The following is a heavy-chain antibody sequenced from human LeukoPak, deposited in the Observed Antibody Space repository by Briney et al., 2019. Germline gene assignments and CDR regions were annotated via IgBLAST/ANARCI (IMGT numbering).Heavy chain of an antibody. V-gene: IGHV3-72*01. J-gene: IGHJ4*02. CDR3: ARRYCIGGNCRYSDY. CDR1: GFTFSDHY. Sequence: PGGSLRLSCAASGFTFSDHYMDWARQAPGKGLEWVGRTTNKAHSYTTEYAASVKGRFTISRDDSKNSLYLQMNSLKTEDTAVYYCARRYCIGGNCRYSDYWGQGTLVTVSS. D-gene: IGHD2-15*01. CDR2: TTNKAHSYTT.